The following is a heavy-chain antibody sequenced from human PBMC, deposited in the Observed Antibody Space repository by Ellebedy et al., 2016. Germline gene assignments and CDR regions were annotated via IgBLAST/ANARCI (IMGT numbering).Heavy chain of an antibody. D-gene: IGHD4-17*01. J-gene: IGHJ4*02. CDR2: ISAYNGNT. Sequence: ASVKVSXXASGYTFTSYGISWVRQAPGQGLEWMGWISAYNGNTNYAQKLQGRVTMTTDTSTSTAYMELRSLRSDDTAVYYCAKDDDYGPYYFDYWGQGTLVTVSS. CDR1: GYTFTSYG. CDR3: AKDDDYGPYYFDY. V-gene: IGHV1-18*01.